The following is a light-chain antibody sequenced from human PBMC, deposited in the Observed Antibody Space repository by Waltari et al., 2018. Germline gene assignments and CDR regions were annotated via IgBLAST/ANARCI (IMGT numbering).Light chain of an antibody. CDR3: CSYAGSSAPRV. CDR2: EGS. CDR1: SSDVGSYTL. V-gene: IGLV2-23*01. Sequence: QSALTQPASVSGSPGQSITISCTGSSSDVGSYTLVSWYQQHPGKAPKLMIYEGSKRPSGVSNRFSGSKSDNTASLTISGLQAEDEAHYYCCSYAGSSAPRVFGGGTKLTVL. J-gene: IGLJ3*02.